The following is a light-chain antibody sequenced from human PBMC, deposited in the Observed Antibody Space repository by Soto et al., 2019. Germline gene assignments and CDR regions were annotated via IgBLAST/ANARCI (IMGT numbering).Light chain of an antibody. CDR3: CSYAGSYTDV. CDR2: DVS. V-gene: IGLV2-11*01. Sequence: QSALTQPRSVSGSPGQSVTISCTGTSSDVGGYNYVSWYQQHPGKAPKLMIYDVSKRPSGVPDPFSGSKSGNTASLTISGLQAEDEADYYCCSYAGSYTDVFGTGTKLTVL. CDR1: SSDVGGYNY. J-gene: IGLJ1*01.